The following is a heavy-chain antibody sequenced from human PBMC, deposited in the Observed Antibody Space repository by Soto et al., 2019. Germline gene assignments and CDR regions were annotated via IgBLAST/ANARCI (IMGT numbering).Heavy chain of an antibody. V-gene: IGHV1-69*13. Sequence: ASVKVSCKVSGGTFSGTAINWVRQAPGQGHEWLGGIIPMFAITHYAQKSQGRVTITADESTSTAYMELSNLRSEDTAVYYCARGDSMEGYFDYWGQGTLVTVSS. CDR3: ARGDSMEGYFDY. J-gene: IGHJ4*02. CDR1: GGTFSGTA. D-gene: IGHD3-22*01. CDR2: IIPMFAIT.